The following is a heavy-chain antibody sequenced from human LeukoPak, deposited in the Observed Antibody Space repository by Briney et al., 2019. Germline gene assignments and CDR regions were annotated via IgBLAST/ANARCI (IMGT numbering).Heavy chain of an antibody. Sequence: ASVKVPFKASGYTFTTYGISWVRQAPGQGLEWLGRISVYNGNTNYAQKLQGRVTMTTDTSTSTAYMELRSLRSDDTAVYYCARMILLLGDVLTVPPRGFDYWGQGTLVTVSS. D-gene: IGHD3-9*01. CDR1: GYTFTTYG. V-gene: IGHV1-18*01. CDR2: ISVYNGNT. CDR3: ARMILLLGDVLTVPPRGFDY. J-gene: IGHJ4*02.